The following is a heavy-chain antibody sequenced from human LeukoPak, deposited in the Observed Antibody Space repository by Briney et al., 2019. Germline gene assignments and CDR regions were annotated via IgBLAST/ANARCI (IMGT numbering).Heavy chain of an antibody. V-gene: IGHV3-21*01. CDR3: ARDALLLRFLEWLSMEDYYYYGMDV. D-gene: IGHD3-3*01. J-gene: IGHJ6*02. CDR1: GFTFSSYA. Sequence: PGRSLRLSCAASGFTFSSYAMNWVRQAPGKGLEWVSSISSSSSYIYYADSVKGRFTISRDNAKNSLYLQMNSLRAEDTAVYYCARDALLLRFLEWLSMEDYYYYGMDVWGQGTTVTVSS. CDR2: ISSSSSYI.